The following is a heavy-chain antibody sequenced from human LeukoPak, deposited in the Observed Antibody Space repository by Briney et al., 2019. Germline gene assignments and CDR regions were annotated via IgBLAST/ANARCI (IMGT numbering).Heavy chain of an antibody. CDR3: AKDLYSNYGPADY. Sequence: GGSLRLSCAASGFTFSSYAMRWVRQAPGKGLEWVSTINGGGVNTHYADSVGGRFTISRDNSKNTLFLQMNSLRDEDTAVYYCAKDLYSNYGPADYWGQGNLVTVSS. J-gene: IGHJ4*02. V-gene: IGHV3-23*01. CDR2: INGGGVNT. CDR1: GFTFSSYA. D-gene: IGHD4-11*01.